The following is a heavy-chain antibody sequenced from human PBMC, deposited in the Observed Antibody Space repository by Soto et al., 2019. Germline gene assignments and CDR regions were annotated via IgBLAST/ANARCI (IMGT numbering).Heavy chain of an antibody. V-gene: IGHV4-31*03. Sequence: QVQLQESGPGLVKPSQTLSLTCTVSGGSINSGGYYWGRIRQHPGKGLEWIGYIYNSGSTYYNPSRKSRITISVDTPKNQFSLKQSSVTVADTAVYYCAREEVAYYGSGSYNWFDPWGQGTLVTVSA. D-gene: IGHD3-10*01. CDR3: AREEVAYYGSGSYNWFDP. J-gene: IGHJ5*02. CDR1: GGSINSGGYY. CDR2: IYNSGST.